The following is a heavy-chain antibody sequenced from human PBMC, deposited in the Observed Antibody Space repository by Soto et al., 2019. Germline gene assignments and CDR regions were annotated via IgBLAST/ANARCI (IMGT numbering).Heavy chain of an antibody. J-gene: IGHJ6*02. D-gene: IGHD3-3*01. CDR1: GFTFISYA. CDR2: ISGSGGST. Sequence: GSLRLSCAASGFTFISYAMSWVRQAPGKGLEWVSAISGSGGSTYYADSVKGRFTISRDNSKNTLYLQMNSLRAEDTAVYYCAKEGRFLEWPYPMDVWGQGTTVTVSS. CDR3: AKEGRFLEWPYPMDV. V-gene: IGHV3-23*01.